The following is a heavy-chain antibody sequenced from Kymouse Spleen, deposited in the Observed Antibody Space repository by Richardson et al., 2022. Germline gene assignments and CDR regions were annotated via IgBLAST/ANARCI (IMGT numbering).Heavy chain of an antibody. CDR2: IYYSGST. D-gene: IGHD3-10*01. CDR3: ARHKGTMVRGVIGNWFDP. Sequence: QLQLQESGPGLVKPSETLSLTCTVSGGSISSSSYYWGWIRQPPGKGLEWIGSIYYSGSTYYNPSLKSRVTISVDTSKNQFSLKLSSVTAADTAVYYCARHKGTMVRGVIGNWFDPWGQGTLVTVSS. J-gene: IGHJ5*02. CDR1: GGSISSSSYY. V-gene: IGHV4-39*01.